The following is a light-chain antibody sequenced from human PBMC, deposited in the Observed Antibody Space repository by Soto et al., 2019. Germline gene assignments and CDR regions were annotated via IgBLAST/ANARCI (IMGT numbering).Light chain of an antibody. CDR3: QHRSN. Sequence: EIVLTQSPANLSLSPGERGTSSCRASQSVSSYLAWYQQKPGQAPRLLIYDASNRATGIPARFSGSGSGTDFTLTISSLEPEDFAVYYCQHRSNFGQGTRLEIK. CDR2: DAS. CDR1: QSVSSY. V-gene: IGKV3-11*01. J-gene: IGKJ5*01.